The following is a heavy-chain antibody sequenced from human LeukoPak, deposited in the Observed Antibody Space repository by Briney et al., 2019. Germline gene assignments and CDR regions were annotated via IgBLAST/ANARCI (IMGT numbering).Heavy chain of an antibody. CDR2: ISSSGSTI. D-gene: IGHD2-15*01. CDR1: AFTFSTYG. J-gene: IGHJ4*02. V-gene: IGHV3-48*03. Sequence: GGSLRLSCAASAFTFSTYGMNWVRQAPGKGLGWVSYISSSGSTIYYADSVKGRFTISRDNAKNSLYLQINSLRAEDTAVYYCARATCSGGSCYFFDYWGQGTLVTVSS. CDR3: ARATCSGGSCYFFDY.